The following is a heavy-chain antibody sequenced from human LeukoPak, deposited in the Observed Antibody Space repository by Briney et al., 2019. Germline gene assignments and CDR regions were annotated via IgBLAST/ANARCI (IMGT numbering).Heavy chain of an antibody. CDR1: GYSFTTYW. D-gene: IGHD2-21*02. J-gene: IGHJ4*02. CDR3: ARTYCGGDCSYSYFDY. Sequence: GESLKISCKGSGYSFTTYWIGWVRQMPGKDLEWMGIIYPGDCDTRYSPSFQGQVTISADKSISTAYLQWSSLKASDTALYYCARTYCGGDCSYSYFDYWGQGTLVTVSS. CDR2: IYPGDCDT. V-gene: IGHV5-51*01.